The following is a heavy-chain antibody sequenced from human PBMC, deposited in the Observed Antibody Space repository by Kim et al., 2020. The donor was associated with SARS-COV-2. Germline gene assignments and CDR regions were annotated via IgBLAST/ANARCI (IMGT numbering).Heavy chain of an antibody. Sequence: NYRPSFHGHVTISADKSISTAYLQWSSLKASDTAMYYCARRSSSLGSFDYWGQGTLVTVSS. CDR3: ARRSSSLGSFDY. J-gene: IGHJ4*02. V-gene: IGHV5-10-1*01. D-gene: IGHD6-6*01.